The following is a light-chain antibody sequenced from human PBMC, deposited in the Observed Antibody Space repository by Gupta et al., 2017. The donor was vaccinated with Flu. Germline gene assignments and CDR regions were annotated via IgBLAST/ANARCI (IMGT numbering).Light chain of an antibody. V-gene: IGKV1-5*03. CDR1: QSISSW. CDR3: QQYNSYLYT. J-gene: IGKJ2*01. Sequence: DIQMTQSPSTLSASVGDRVTITCRACQSISSWLAWYQQKPGKAPKLLIYKASSLESGVPSRFSGSGSGTEFTLTISSLQPDDFATYYCQQYNSYLYTFGQGTKLEIK. CDR2: KAS.